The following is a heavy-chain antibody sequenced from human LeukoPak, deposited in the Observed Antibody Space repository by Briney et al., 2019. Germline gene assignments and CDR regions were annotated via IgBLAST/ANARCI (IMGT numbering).Heavy chain of an antibody. CDR1: GGTFSSYA. Sequence: GASVKVSCKASGGTFSSYAISWVRQAPGQGLEWMGGIIPIFGTANYALKFQGRVTITADESTSTAYMELSSLRSEDTAVYYCASHYDILTGAQRSNDAFDIWGQGTMVTVSS. CDR3: ASHYDILTGAQRSNDAFDI. D-gene: IGHD3-9*01. V-gene: IGHV1-69*13. CDR2: IIPIFGTA. J-gene: IGHJ3*02.